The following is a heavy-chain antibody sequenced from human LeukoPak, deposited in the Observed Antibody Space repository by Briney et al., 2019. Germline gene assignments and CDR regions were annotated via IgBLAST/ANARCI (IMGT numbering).Heavy chain of an antibody. V-gene: IGHV3-20*04. CDR1: GFTFDDYG. CDR2: INWNGVST. D-gene: IGHD2-2*01. J-gene: IGHJ6*02. CDR3: ARVRVGYCSSTSCYGGGYYYYGMDV. Sequence: GESLKISCAASGFTFDDYGMSWVRQAPGKGLEWVSGINWNGVSTRYADSVKGRFTISRDNAKNSLYLQMNSLRAEDTALYYCARVRVGYCSSTSCYGGGYYYYGMDVWGQGTTVTVSS.